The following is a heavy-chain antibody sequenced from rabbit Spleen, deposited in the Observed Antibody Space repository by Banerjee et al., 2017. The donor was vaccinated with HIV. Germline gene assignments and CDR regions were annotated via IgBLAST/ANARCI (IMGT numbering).Heavy chain of an antibody. CDR3: ARDSDGKSSRVYFDL. Sequence: QEQLEESGGDLVQPEGSLTLTCTASGFSFSSSYWICWVRQGPGNGLEWITCIDAGGSGNTYYASWAKGRFTISKTSSTTVTLQMTSLTAADTATYFCARDSDGKSSRVYFDLWGPGTLVTVS. V-gene: IGHV1S45*01. J-gene: IGHJ4*01. CDR2: IDAGGSGNT. D-gene: IGHD1-1*01. CDR1: GFSFSSSYW.